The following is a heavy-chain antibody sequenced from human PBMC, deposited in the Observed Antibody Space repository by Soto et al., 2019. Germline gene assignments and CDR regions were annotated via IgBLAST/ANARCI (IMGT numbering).Heavy chain of an antibody. J-gene: IGHJ4*01. CDR2: IYYSGTT. CDR3: ARDQAAAGTFFAY. D-gene: IGHD6-13*01. Sequence: SETLSLTCTVSGGSISSYGYYWTWIRQHPGKGLEWIGYIYYSGTTYFNPSLKSRLTMSVDTSKNQFSLKLSSVTAADTAVYYCARDQAAAGTFFAYWGHGSLVTVS. V-gene: IGHV4-31*03. CDR1: GGSISSYGYY.